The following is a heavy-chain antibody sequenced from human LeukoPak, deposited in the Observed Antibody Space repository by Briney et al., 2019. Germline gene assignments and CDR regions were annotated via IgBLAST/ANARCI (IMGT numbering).Heavy chain of an antibody. J-gene: IGHJ4*02. Sequence: ASVKVSCKASGYTFTSYAIHWVRQAPGQRLEWMGWINAGNGNTKYSQKFQGRVTITRDTSASTAYMELSSLRSEDTAVYYCARSEGQEGYFDYWGQGTLVTVSS. V-gene: IGHV1-3*01. CDR1: GYTFTSYA. CDR2: INAGNGNT. CDR3: ARSEGQEGYFDY.